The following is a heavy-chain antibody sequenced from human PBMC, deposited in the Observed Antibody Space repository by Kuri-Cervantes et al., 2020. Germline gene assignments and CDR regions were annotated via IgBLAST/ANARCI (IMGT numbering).Heavy chain of an antibody. V-gene: IGHV1-46*02. D-gene: IGHD3-10*01. Sequence: ASVKVSCKASGYTFNTYGLSWVRQAPGQGLEWMGIINPSGGSTSYAQKFQGRVTMTRDTSTSTVYMELSSLRSEDTAVYYCARGLWFGELPFDYWGQGTLVTVSS. CDR1: GYTFNTYG. CDR3: ARGLWFGELPFDY. J-gene: IGHJ4*02. CDR2: INPSGGST.